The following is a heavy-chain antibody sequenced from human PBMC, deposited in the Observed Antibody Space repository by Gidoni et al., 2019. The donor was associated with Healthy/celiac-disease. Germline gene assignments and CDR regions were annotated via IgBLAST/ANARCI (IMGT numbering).Heavy chain of an antibody. CDR1: GYTFTGYY. CDR3: ARVPAMAVAGLEGFDY. V-gene: IGHV1-2*06. Sequence: QVQLVQSGAEVKKPGASVKVSCKASGYTFTGYYMHWVRQAPGQGLEWVGRINPNSGGTNYAQKFQGRVTMTRDTSISTAYMELSRLRSDDTAVYYCARVPAMAVAGLEGFDYWGQGTLVTVSS. CDR2: INPNSGGT. J-gene: IGHJ4*02. D-gene: IGHD6-19*01.